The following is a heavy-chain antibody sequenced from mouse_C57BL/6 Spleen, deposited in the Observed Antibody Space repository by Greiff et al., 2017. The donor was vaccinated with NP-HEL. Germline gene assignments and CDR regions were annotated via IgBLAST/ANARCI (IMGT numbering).Heavy chain of an antibody. Sequence: QVQLQQPGTELVKPGASVKLSCKASGYTFTSYWMHWVKQRPGQGLEWIGNINPSNGGTNYNEKFKSKATLTVDKSSSTAYMQLSSLTSEDSAVYYCARSGHYYGSSPAWFAYWGQGTLVTVSA. CDR2: INPSNGGT. CDR3: ARSGHYYGSSPAWFAY. V-gene: IGHV1-53*01. D-gene: IGHD1-1*01. J-gene: IGHJ3*01. CDR1: GYTFTSYW.